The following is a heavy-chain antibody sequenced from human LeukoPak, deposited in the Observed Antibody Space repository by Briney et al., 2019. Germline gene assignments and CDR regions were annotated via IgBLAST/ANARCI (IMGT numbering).Heavy chain of an antibody. J-gene: IGHJ4*02. D-gene: IGHD1-7*01. Sequence: GGSLRLSCAASGFTFSSYNMNWVRQAPGKGLEWVSSISSSSSYIYYADSMKGRFTISRDNAKNSLYLQMNSLRAEDTAVYYCARAHNWKYGSFDFWGQGTLVTVSS. CDR3: ARAHNWKYGSFDF. V-gene: IGHV3-21*01. CDR1: GFTFSSYN. CDR2: ISSSSSYI.